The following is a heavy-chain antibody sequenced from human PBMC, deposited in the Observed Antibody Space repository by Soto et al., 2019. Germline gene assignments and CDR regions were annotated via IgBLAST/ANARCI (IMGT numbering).Heavy chain of an antibody. D-gene: IGHD2-15*01. CDR3: ARPPLPGYSIHFNS. CDR1: GYIFIDYW. V-gene: IGHV5-51*01. Sequence: GESLKISCKASGYIFIDYWIGWVRQMPGKGLEWMGIVYPRDSDTRYSPSFQGQVTISADRSTGTAFLQWRSLKASDTALYYCARPPLPGYSIHFNSWGQGALVTVSS. CDR2: VYPRDSDT. J-gene: IGHJ4*02.